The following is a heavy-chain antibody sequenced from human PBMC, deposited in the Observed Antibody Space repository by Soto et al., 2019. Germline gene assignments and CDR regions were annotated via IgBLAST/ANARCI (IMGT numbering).Heavy chain of an antibody. CDR2: VYYSGST. J-gene: IGHJ2*01. D-gene: IGHD1-26*01. CDR1: GDSVSSGTYF. CDR3: ARGWGGYFDL. Sequence: PSETLSLTCTVSGDSVSSGTYFWSWIRQPPGKGLEWIGYVYYSGSTNYNPTLKSRLTMSVDTSKNQFSLKLSSVTAADTAVYYCARGWGGYFDLWGLGTLVTGSS. V-gene: IGHV4-61*01.